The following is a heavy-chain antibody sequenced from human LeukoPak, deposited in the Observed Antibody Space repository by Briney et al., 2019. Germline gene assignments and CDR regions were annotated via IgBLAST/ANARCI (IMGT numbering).Heavy chain of an antibody. Sequence: PSETLSLTCTVSRGSISNYYWGWIRQPPGKGLEWIGFFSYSGSTNYNPSLKSRVTISVDTSKNQFSLKLTSVTAADTAVYYCAREGPGDVGFDYWGQGTLVTVSS. V-gene: IGHV4-59*01. D-gene: IGHD7-27*01. CDR2: FSYSGST. CDR3: AREGPGDVGFDY. CDR1: RGSISNYY. J-gene: IGHJ4*02.